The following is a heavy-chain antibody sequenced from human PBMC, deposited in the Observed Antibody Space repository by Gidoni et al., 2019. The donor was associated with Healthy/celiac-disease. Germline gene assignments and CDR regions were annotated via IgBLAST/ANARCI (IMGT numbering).Heavy chain of an antibody. CDR3: AKGGGYDPDFDY. V-gene: IGHV3-43*01. D-gene: IGHD5-12*01. Sequence: EVQLVESGGVVVQPGGSLRLSCAASGFTFDDYTMHWVRQAPGKGLEWVSLISWDGGSTYYADSVKGRFTISRDNSKNSLYLQMNSLRTEDTALYYCAKGGGYDPDFDYWGQGTLVTVSS. CDR1: GFTFDDYT. CDR2: ISWDGGST. J-gene: IGHJ4*02.